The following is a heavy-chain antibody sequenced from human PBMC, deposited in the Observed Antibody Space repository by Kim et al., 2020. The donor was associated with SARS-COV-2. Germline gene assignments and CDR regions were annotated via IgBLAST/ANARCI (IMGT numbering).Heavy chain of an antibody. Sequence: ASVKVSCKASGYTFTSYGISWVRQAPGQGLEWMGWISAYNGNTNYAQKLQGRVTMTTDTSTSTAYMELRSLRSDDTAVYYCARLLGGWFGELLKKNVLGAFDIWGQGTMVTVSS. J-gene: IGHJ3*02. CDR2: ISAYNGNT. D-gene: IGHD3-10*01. CDR1: GYTFTSYG. V-gene: IGHV1-18*04. CDR3: ARLLGGWFGELLKKNVLGAFDI.